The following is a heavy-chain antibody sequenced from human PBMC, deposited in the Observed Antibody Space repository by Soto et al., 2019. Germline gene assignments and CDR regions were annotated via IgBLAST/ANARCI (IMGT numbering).Heavy chain of an antibody. V-gene: IGHV1-69*04. CDR2: IIPILGIA. J-gene: IGHJ4*02. CDR1: GGTFSSYT. CDR3: ARDDYSNYEQFDY. Sequence: GASVKVSCKASGGTFSSYTISWVRQAPGQGLEWMGRIIPILGIANYAQKFQGRVTITADKSTSTAYMELSSLRSEDTAVYYCARDDYSNYEQFDYWGQGTLVTVSS. D-gene: IGHD4-4*01.